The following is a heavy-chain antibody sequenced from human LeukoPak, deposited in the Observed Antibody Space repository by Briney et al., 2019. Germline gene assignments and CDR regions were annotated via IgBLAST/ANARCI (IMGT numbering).Heavy chain of an antibody. J-gene: IGHJ4*02. Sequence: PGGSLRLSCAASGFTFSSYSMNWVRQAPGKGLEWVSYISSSSSTIYYADSVKGRFTISRDNAKNSLYLQMNSLRAEDTAVYYCARDHSSGYYIAGEFDYWGQGTLVTVSS. D-gene: IGHD3-22*01. V-gene: IGHV3-48*01. CDR3: ARDHSSGYYIAGEFDY. CDR1: GFTFSSYS. CDR2: ISSSSSTI.